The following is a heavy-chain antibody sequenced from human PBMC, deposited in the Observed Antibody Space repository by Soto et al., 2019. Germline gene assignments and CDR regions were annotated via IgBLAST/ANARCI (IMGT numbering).Heavy chain of an antibody. D-gene: IGHD1-26*01. Sequence: ASVKVSCKASGYTFTGYYMHWVRQAPGQGLEWMGWINPNSGGTNYAQKFQGWVTMTRDTSISTAYMELSRLRSDDTAVYYGARDVGGWELYAFDIWGQGTMVTVSS. J-gene: IGHJ3*02. CDR1: GYTFTGYY. V-gene: IGHV1-2*04. CDR2: INPNSGGT. CDR3: ARDVGGWELYAFDI.